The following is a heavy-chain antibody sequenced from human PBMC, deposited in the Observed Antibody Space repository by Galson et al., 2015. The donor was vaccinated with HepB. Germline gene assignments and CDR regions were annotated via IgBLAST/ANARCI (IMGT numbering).Heavy chain of an antibody. CDR1: GFTFSTYG. V-gene: IGHV3-33*08. CDR2: IWYDGTNK. Sequence: SLRLSCAASGFTFSTYGMHWVRQAPGKGLEWVAVIWYDGTNKYYTDSVKGRFTISRDNSKNTLYLQMNSLRAEDTAVYYCARDRDSSSWYFYHPMDVWGQGTTVTVSS. D-gene: IGHD6-13*01. CDR3: ARDRDSSSWYFYHPMDV. J-gene: IGHJ6*02.